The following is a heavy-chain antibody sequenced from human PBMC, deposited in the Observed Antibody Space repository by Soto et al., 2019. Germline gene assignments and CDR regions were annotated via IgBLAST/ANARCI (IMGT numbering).Heavy chain of an antibody. CDR3: ARQIGGAGAFDI. D-gene: IGHD2-15*01. V-gene: IGHV4-59*02. CDR2: IYYSGST. Sequence: QVQLQESGPGLVKPTETLSLTCTVSGGSVSSYYWSWIRQPPGKGLEWIGYIYYSGSTNYNPSLKSRVIISVDTSENQFSLKLSSVTAADTAVYYCARQIGGAGAFDIWGQGTMVTVSS. J-gene: IGHJ3*02. CDR1: GGSVSSYY.